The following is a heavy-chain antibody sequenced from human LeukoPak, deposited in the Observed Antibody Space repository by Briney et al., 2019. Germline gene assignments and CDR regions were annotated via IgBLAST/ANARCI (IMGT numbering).Heavy chain of an antibody. D-gene: IGHD3-22*01. CDR2: IIPIFGTA. V-gene: IGHV1-69*13. CDR3: ARGAGANYYDSSGYYYAFDY. J-gene: IGHJ4*02. CDR1: GGTFSSYA. Sequence: GASVKVSCKASGGTFSSYAISWVRQAPGQGLEWMGGIIPIFGTANYAQKFQGRVTITADESTSTAYMELSSLRSEDTAVYYCARGAGANYYDSSGYYYAFDYWGQGTLVTVSS.